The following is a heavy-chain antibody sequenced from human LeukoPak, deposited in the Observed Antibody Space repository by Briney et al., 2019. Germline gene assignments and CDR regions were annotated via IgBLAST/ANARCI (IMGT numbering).Heavy chain of an antibody. CDR2: IIPIFGTA. CDR3: ARRSGYCSGGSCYLRYNWFDP. CDR1: GGTFSSYA. D-gene: IGHD2-15*01. Sequence: SVKVSCKASGGTFSSYAISWVRQAPGQGLEWMGGIIPIFGTANYAQKFQGRVTITADESTSTAYMELSSLRSEDTAVYYCARRSGYCSGGSCYLRYNWFDPWGQGTLVTVS. V-gene: IGHV1-69*13. J-gene: IGHJ5*02.